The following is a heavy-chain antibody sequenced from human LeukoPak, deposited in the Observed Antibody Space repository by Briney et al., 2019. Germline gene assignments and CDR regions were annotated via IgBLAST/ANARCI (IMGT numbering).Heavy chain of an antibody. CDR3: ARAGYYYDSKRKFDP. Sequence: TSETLSLTCAVYGGSFSSYYWGWIRQPPGKGLEWIGSIYYSGSTYYNPSLKSRVTISVDTSKNQFSLKLSSVTAADTAVYYCARAGYYYDSKRKFDPWGQGTLVTVSS. V-gene: IGHV4-39*01. CDR1: GGSFSSYY. CDR2: IYYSGST. D-gene: IGHD3-22*01. J-gene: IGHJ5*02.